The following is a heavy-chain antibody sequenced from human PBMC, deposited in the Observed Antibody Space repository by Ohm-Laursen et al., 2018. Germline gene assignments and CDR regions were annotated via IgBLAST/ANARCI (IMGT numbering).Heavy chain of an antibody. CDR1: GGSISIYY. CDR3: ARWGEYFGALDI. D-gene: IGHD3-9*01. Sequence: DTLSLTCTVSGGSISIYYWNWIRQSPGKGLEWIGNIHYSGSTNYNPSLKGRLTISVDTSMNQFSLKLSSVTTADTAVYYCARWGEYFGALDIWSQGTMVTVSS. CDR2: IHYSGST. V-gene: IGHV4-59*07. J-gene: IGHJ3*02.